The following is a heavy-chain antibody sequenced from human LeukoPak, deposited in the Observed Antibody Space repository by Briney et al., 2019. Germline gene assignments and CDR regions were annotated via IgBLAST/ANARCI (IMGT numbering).Heavy chain of an antibody. Sequence: SETLSLTCTVSGGSISSYYWSWVRQPPGKVLEWIGYIYYSGSTNYNPSLKSRVTISVDTSKNQFSLKRSSVTAADTAVYYCARHRHSGHAFDIWGQGTMVTVSS. V-gene: IGHV4-59*08. CDR1: GGSISSYY. D-gene: IGHD1-26*01. J-gene: IGHJ3*02. CDR2: IYYSGST. CDR3: ARHRHSGHAFDI.